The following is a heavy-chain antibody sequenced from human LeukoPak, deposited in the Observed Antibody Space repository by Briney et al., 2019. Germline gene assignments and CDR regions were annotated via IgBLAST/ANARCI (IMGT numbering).Heavy chain of an antibody. CDR3: ARVSAAVNY. J-gene: IGHJ4*02. V-gene: IGHV3-7*01. D-gene: IGHD2-15*01. CDR1: GFTFSSYW. CDR2: IKQDGSDK. Sequence: GVSLRLSCAASGFTFSSYWMTWVRQAPGRGLEWVANIKQDGSDKYYVDSVKGRFTISRDNAKNSLYLQMNSLRAEDTAVYYCARVSAAVNYWGQGTLVTVSS.